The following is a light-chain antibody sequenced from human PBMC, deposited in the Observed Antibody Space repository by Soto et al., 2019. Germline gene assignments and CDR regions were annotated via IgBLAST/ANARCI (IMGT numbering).Light chain of an antibody. CDR1: SSNIGSNS. J-gene: IGLJ1*01. Sequence: QSVLTQPPSASRTPGQRVTISCSGSSSNIGSNSVYWYQQFPGTAPKLLIYRNNRRPSGVPDRFSGSKSGTSASLAISGLRSEDEADYYCATWDDSLSVLYVFGDGTKVTVL. CDR3: ATWDDSLSVLYV. V-gene: IGLV1-47*01. CDR2: RNN.